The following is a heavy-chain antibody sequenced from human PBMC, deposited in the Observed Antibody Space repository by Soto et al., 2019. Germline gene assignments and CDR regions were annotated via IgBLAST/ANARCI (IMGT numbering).Heavy chain of an antibody. Sequence: EVQLVESGGGLVKPGGSLRLSCAASGFTFSSYSTNWVRQAPGKGLEWVSSISSSSSYIYYADSVKGRFTISRDNAKNSLYLQMNSLRAEDTAVYYCAREGRTNGVCYRRLDVWGQRTTVTVSS. D-gene: IGHD2-8*01. V-gene: IGHV3-21*01. CDR1: GFTFSSYS. CDR3: AREGRTNGVCYRRLDV. J-gene: IGHJ6*02. CDR2: ISSSSSYI.